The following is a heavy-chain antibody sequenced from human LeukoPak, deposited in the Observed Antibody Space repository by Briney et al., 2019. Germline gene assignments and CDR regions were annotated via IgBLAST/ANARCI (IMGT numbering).Heavy chain of an antibody. CDR1: GDSIRGYY. CDR3: ARDSGSYNFDY. D-gene: IGHD3-10*01. CDR2: IYTSGST. V-gene: IGHV4-4*07. J-gene: IGHJ4*02. Sequence: SETLSLTCTVSGDSIRGYYWSWMRQPAGKGLEWIGRIYTSGSTNYNPSLKSRVTMSVDTSKNQFSLKLNSVTAADTAVYYCARDSGSYNFDYWGQGTLVTVSS.